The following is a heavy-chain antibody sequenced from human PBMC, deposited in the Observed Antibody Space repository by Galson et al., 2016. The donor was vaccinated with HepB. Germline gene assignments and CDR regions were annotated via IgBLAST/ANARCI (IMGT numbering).Heavy chain of an antibody. V-gene: IGHV3-7*01. D-gene: IGHD4-11*01. J-gene: IGHJ6*02. CDR2: DGTDK. Sequence: DGTDKRYAGSVKGRFTISRDNPNNSVFLQMSSLRAEDTALYYCARVDYTDEGINVWGQGTTVTVSS. CDR3: ARVDYTDEGINV.